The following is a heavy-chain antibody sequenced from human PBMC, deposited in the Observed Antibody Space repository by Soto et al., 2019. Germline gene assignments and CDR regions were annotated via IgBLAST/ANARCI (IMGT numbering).Heavy chain of an antibody. J-gene: IGHJ5*02. CDR1: GYPFSDNQ. CDR3: ARKHSLAYIRWGLDP. V-gene: IGHV1-2*02. D-gene: IGHD1-26*01. CDR2: INPKSDDT. Sequence: ASVKVSCKASGYPFSDNQIHWLRRAPGQGLEWMGRINPKSDDTNYAQKFQGRVTMTRDTSIDTAYLELTGLTSDDTATYYCARKHSLAYIRWGLDPWGQGTLVTVSS.